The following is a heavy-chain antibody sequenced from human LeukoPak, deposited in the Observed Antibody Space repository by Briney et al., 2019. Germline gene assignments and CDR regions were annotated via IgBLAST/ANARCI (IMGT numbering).Heavy chain of an antibody. V-gene: IGHV3-23*01. J-gene: IGHJ5*02. CDR3: ARDRFPGSLRWFDP. D-gene: IGHD3-10*01. Sequence: GGSLRLSCAASGFTFGTYAMNWVRQAPGRGLEWVSGISGSAGLTYYADSVKGRFTISRDNSKNTLYLQMNSLRAEDTAVYYCARDRFPGSLRWFDPWGQGTLVTVSS. CDR2: ISGSAGLT. CDR1: GFTFGTYA.